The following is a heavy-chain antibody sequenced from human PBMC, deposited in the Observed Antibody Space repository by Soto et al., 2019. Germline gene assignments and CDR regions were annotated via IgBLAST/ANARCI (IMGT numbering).Heavy chain of an antibody. J-gene: IGHJ4*02. V-gene: IGHV4-59*01. CDR2: IYYLGST. Sequence: ETLSLTCRVSGGSMSEYFWSWIRQSPGKGLEWIGYIYYLGSTDYNPSLKSRVTISVDTSKRQFSLRLTSVTAADTAVYYCARDGYDGSGSPYPAYWGPGTQVTVSS. CDR3: ARDGYDGSGSPYPAY. CDR1: GGSMSEYF. D-gene: IGHD3-10*01.